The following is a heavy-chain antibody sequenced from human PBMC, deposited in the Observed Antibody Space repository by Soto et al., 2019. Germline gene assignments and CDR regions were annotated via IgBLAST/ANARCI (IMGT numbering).Heavy chain of an antibody. J-gene: IGHJ4*02. CDR3: AAQYHRHWFGY. Sequence: EVQLVESGGGLVQPGGSLRLSCAGSGFTFSTYTMTWVRQAPGKGLEWLAYISIGSTTIFYADSIKGRFTVSRDNARNPLYLEKNSLRDEDTAVYFCAAQYHRHWFGYWGQGTLVTVSS. CDR1: GFTFSTYT. V-gene: IGHV3-48*02. D-gene: IGHD1-1*01. CDR2: ISIGSTTI.